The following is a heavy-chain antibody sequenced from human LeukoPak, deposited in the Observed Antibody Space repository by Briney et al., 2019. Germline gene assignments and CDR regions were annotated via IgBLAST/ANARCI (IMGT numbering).Heavy chain of an antibody. V-gene: IGHV3-30-3*01. CDR3: ARESGGWGSYYVDYFDY. Sequence: PGRSLRLSCAASGFTFSSYAMHWVRQAPGKGLEWVAVISYDGSNKYYADSVKGRFTISRDNSKNTLYLQMNSLRAEDTAVYYCARESGGWGSYYVDYFDYWGQGTLVTVSS. CDR2: ISYDGSNK. D-gene: IGHD1-26*01. CDR1: GFTFSSYA. J-gene: IGHJ4*02.